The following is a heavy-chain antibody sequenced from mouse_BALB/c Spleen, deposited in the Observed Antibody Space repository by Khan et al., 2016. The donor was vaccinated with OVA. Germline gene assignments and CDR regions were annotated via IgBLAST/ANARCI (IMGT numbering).Heavy chain of an antibody. D-gene: IGHD2-2*01. Sequence: VQLQESGAELARPGASVKLSCTTSGYTFTDFYINWVKQRTGQGLEWIGDIYPGSANTYYNAKFKGKATLTVDKSSSTAYMQLSSLTSEDSAVYFCARSGSGSFGFWGQGTLVTVSA. CDR3: ARSGSGSFGF. V-gene: IGHV1-77*01. CDR2: IYPGSANT. J-gene: IGHJ3*01. CDR1: GYTFTDFY.